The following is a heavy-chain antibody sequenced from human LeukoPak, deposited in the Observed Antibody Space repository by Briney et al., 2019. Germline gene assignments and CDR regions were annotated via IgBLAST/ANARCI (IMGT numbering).Heavy chain of an antibody. CDR3: ARLQGGYGDYVFDY. CDR2: INPNSGGT. J-gene: IGHJ4*02. V-gene: IGHV1-2*02. D-gene: IGHD4-17*01. Sequence: ASVKVSCKASGYTFTGYYMHWVRQAPGQGLEWMGWINPNSGGTNYAQKFQGRVTMTRDTSISTAYMELSRLSSVTAADTAVYYCARLQGGYGDYVFDYWGQGTLVTVSS. CDR1: GYTFTGYY.